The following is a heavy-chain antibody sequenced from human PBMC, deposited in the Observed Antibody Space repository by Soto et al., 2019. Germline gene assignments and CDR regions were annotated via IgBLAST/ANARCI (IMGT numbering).Heavy chain of an antibody. D-gene: IGHD1-26*01. J-gene: IGHJ4*02. CDR2: IYHSGIT. Sequence: QVQLQESGPGLMKPSETLSLTCTVSGDSVNNDAYYWSWIRQPPGKGLEWIGYIYHSGITYYNPSLRSRVIMSMGMSANQFSLRLISVTAADTAVYYCASLGIGWEFPFDHWGQGTLVNVSS. CDR1: GDSVNNDAYY. CDR3: ASLGIGWEFPFDH. V-gene: IGHV4-61*08.